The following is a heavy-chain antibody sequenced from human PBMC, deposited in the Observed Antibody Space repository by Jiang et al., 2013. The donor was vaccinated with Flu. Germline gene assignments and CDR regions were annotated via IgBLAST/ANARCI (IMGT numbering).Heavy chain of an antibody. Sequence: VQLLESGGGVVQPGRSLRLSCSASGFTFSTYPMHWVRQAPGKGLEWVSVISYDGRNKYYTDSVKGRFTISRDNSKNTLYLQMNSLRAEDTAVYYCARGGDTTTGSYYEESYYFDYWGQGTLVTVSS. CDR3: ARGGDTTTGSYYEESYYFDY. D-gene: IGHD3-10*01. CDR2: ISYDGRNK. CDR1: GFTFSTYP. V-gene: IGHV3-30*04. J-gene: IGHJ4*02.